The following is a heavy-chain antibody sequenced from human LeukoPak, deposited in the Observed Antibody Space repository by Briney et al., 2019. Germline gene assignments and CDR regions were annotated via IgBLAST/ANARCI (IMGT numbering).Heavy chain of an antibody. J-gene: IGHJ4*02. D-gene: IGHD5-24*01. V-gene: IGHV4-4*02. CDR3: ATRDESCTDVTPCDH. CDR2: IHHSGTT. Sequence: SGTLSLTCGVSGASTSSGNWWTWVRQPPGKGLEWIGEIHHSGTTNYNPSLKPRVSISVDKSRNQFSLDLTSVTGADTAVYYCATRDESCTDVTPCDHWGQGALVTVSS. CDR1: GASTSSGNW.